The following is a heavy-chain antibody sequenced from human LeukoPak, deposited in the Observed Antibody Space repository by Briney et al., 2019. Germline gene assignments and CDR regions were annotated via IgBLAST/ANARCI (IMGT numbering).Heavy chain of an antibody. J-gene: IGHJ6*03. D-gene: IGHD6-13*01. Sequence: QPGGSLRLSCAASGFIFSTHWMNWVRQAPGKGLEWVANINQDGSEKYYVDSVKGRFTISRDNARNSLYLQMNSLRAEDTAVYYCARLVAAGPYYYNYMDVWGKGTTVTVSS. CDR3: ARLVAAGPYYYNYMDV. CDR1: GFIFSTHW. CDR2: INQDGSEK. V-gene: IGHV3-7*01.